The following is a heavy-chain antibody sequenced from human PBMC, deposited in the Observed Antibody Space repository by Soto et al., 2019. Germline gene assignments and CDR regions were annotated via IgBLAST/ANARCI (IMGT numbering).Heavy chain of an antibody. D-gene: IGHD3-9*01. Sequence: PGESLKISCKGSGYSFTIYCISWVRQMPWKGLEWMGRIDPSDSYTNYSPSFQGHVTISADKSISTAYLQWSSLKASDTAMYYCARGYYDILTGHDAFDIWGQGTMVTVSS. J-gene: IGHJ3*02. CDR3: ARGYYDILTGHDAFDI. V-gene: IGHV5-10-1*01. CDR2: IDPSDSYT. CDR1: GYSFTIYC.